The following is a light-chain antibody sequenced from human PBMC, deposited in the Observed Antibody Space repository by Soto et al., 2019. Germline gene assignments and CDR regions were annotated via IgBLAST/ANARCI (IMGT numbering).Light chain of an antibody. CDR2: EVS. CDR1: ISDVGGYNY. V-gene: IGLV2-14*01. CDR3: SSYTSSSTLV. Sequence: QSALTQPSSVCGSPGQSITISCTGTISDVGGYNYVSWYQQHPGKAPKLMIYEVSNRPSGVSNRFSGSKSGNTASLTISGLQAEDEADYYCSSYTSSSTLVFGTGTKVTV. J-gene: IGLJ1*01.